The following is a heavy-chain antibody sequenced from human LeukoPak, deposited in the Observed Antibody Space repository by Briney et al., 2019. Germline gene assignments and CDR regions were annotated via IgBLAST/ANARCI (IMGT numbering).Heavy chain of an antibody. CDR2: IYHSGST. J-gene: IGHJ6*03. V-gene: IGHV4-38-2*02. CDR3: ARDNYGDDYYYYYMDV. Sequence: PSETLSLTCTVSGYSISSAYYWGWIRQPPGKGLEWIGTIYHSGSTDYNPSLKSRVTISVDTSKNQFSLKLSSVTAADTAVYYCARDNYGDDYYYYYMDVWGKGTTVTVSS. CDR1: GYSISSAYY. D-gene: IGHD4-17*01.